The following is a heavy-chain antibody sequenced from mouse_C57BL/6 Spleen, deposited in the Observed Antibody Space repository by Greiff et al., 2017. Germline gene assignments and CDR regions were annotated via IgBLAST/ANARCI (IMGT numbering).Heavy chain of an antibody. V-gene: IGHV1-80*01. CDR3: ARSAYYSNYGDD. D-gene: IGHD2-5*01. Sequence: VQLQESGAELVKPGASVKISCKASGYAFSSYWLNWVKQRPGKGLEWIGQIYPGDGDTNYNGKFKGKATLTADKSSSTAYMPRRSLTSEDAAVYVCARSAYYSNYGDDWGQGTTLTVSS. CDR1: GYAFSSYW. CDR2: IYPGDGDT. J-gene: IGHJ2*01.